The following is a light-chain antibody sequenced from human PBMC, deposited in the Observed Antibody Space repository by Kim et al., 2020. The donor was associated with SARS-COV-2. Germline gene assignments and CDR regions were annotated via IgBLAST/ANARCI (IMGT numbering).Light chain of an antibody. CDR1: SSDFGDYDW. J-gene: IGLJ2*01. V-gene: IGLV2-14*03. CDR3: SSYTTTTTL. CDR2: NVY. Sequence: PGQSITISCTGTSSDFGDYDWVSWYQQRPGKGPKLMIYNVYNRPSGVSNRFSGSKSGNTASLHITGLQAEDEADYYCSSYTTTTTLFGGGTQLTVL.